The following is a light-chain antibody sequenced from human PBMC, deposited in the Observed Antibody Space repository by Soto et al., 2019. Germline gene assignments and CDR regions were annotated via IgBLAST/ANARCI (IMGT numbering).Light chain of an antibody. CDR2: DVS. Sequence: QSALTQPASVSGSPGQSITISCAGTSPDIGVYTFVFWYQQHPGKAPKLVIHDVSNRPSGVSNRFSASKSGNTASLTISGLQAGDEADYYCSSYTTSNTWVFGGGTKLTVL. CDR3: SSYTTSNTWV. J-gene: IGLJ3*02. CDR1: SPDIGVYTF. V-gene: IGLV2-14*01.